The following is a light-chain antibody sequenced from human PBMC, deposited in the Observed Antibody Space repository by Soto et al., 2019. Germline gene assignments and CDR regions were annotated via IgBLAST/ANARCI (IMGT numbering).Light chain of an antibody. Sequence: DIQMTQSPSALSASVGDRVTITCRASHSGINWCAWYRQKPGEAPKLLIYEGSNLVRGVPSRFSGSGSGTEFTLTISSLQPDDFVTFYCQQYDTYSRTFGQGTKV. CDR1: HSGINW. CDR2: EGS. V-gene: IGKV1-5*03. J-gene: IGKJ1*01. CDR3: QQYDTYSRT.